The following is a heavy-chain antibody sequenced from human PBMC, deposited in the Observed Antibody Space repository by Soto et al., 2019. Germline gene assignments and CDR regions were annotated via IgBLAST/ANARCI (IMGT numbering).Heavy chain of an antibody. CDR1: GFTVSSNS. CDR2: IYSGGST. J-gene: IGHJ4*02. CDR3: ARAPSYCSGGSCYVLYFDY. D-gene: IGHD2-15*01. Sequence: EVQLVESGGGLVQPGGSLRLSCAASGFTVSSNSMSWVRQAPGKGLEWVSVIYSGGSTYYADSVKGRFTISRHNSKNTLYLQMNSLRAEDTAVYYCARAPSYCSGGSCYVLYFDYWGQGTLVTVSS. V-gene: IGHV3-53*04.